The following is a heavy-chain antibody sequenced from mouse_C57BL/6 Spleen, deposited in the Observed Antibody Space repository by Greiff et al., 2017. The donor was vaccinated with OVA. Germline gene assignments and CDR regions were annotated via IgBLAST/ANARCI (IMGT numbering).Heavy chain of an antibody. CDR1: GYAFSSYW. CDR2: IYPGDGDT. J-gene: IGHJ2*01. D-gene: IGHD1-1*01. Sequence: QVQLQQSGPELVKPGASVTISCKASGYAFSSYWMNWVKQRPGQGLEWIGRIYPGDGDTNYNGQFKGKATLTADKSSSTAYMQLSSLTSEDSAVYFCARMEYYGRRDYWGQGTPLTVSS. CDR3: ARMEYYGRRDY. V-gene: IGHV1-82*01.